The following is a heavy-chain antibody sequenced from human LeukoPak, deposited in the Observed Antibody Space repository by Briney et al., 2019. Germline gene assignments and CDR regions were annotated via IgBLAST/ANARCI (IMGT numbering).Heavy chain of an antibody. CDR3: ARDPGPNDYGETFDY. CDR2: INPNSGGT. J-gene: IGHJ4*02. Sequence: GASVKVSCKASGYTFTSFGVSWVRQAPGQGLEWMGWINPNSGGTNYAQKFQGGVTMTRDTSISTAYMELSRLRSDDTAVYYCARDPGPNDYGETFDYWGQGTLVTVSS. D-gene: IGHD4-17*01. V-gene: IGHV1-2*02. CDR1: GYTFTSFG.